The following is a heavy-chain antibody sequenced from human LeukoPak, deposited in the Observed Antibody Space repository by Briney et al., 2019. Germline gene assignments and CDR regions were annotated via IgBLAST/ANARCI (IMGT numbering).Heavy chain of an antibody. CDR3: AKPYYYGSRSYMDY. CDR2: IRGSGSST. J-gene: IGHJ4*02. D-gene: IGHD3-10*01. Sequence: GGSLRLSCAASGFTFSSYAMSWVRQAPGKGLEWVSAIRGSGSSTYYADSVKGRFTISRDNSKNMLYLQMNSLRAEDTAVYYCAKPYYYGSRSYMDYWGQGTLVTVSS. CDR1: GFTFSSYA. V-gene: IGHV3-23*01.